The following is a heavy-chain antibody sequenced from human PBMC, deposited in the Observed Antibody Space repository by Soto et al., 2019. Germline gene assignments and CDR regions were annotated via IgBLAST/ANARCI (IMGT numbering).Heavy chain of an antibody. CDR1: GGSVSGGDYS. J-gene: IGHJ6*02. Sequence: PSETLSLTCAVSGGSVSGGDYSWSWIRQPPGKGLEWIGYIYHSGSTYYSPSLKSRVTISVDRSNNQVSLNLRSVTAADTAVYYCARVSSGNNYSYSMDVWGQGTTVTVSS. D-gene: IGHD5-18*01. V-gene: IGHV4-30-2*01. CDR3: ARVSSGNNYSYSMDV. CDR2: IYHSGST.